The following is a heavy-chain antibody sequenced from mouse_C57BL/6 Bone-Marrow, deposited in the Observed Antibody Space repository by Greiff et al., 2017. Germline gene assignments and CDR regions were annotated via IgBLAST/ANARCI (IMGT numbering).Heavy chain of an antibody. V-gene: IGHV1-81*01. Sequence: QVHVKQSGAELARPGASVKLSCKASGYTFTSYGISWVKQRTGQGLEWIGEIYPRSGNTYYNEKFKGKATLTADKSSSTAYMELRSLTSEDSAVYFCARRRLYLPAYWGQGTLVTVSA. D-gene: IGHD2-12*01. CDR1: GYTFTSYG. J-gene: IGHJ3*01. CDR3: ARRRLYLPAY. CDR2: IYPRSGNT.